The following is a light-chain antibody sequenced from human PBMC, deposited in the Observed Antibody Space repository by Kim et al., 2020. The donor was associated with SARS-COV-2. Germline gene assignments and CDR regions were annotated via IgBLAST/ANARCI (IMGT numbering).Light chain of an antibody. Sequence: VSPGERATLSCRASQSVSSNLAWYQQKPGRAPRLLIYGASTRATGIPARFSGSGSGTEFTLTISSLQSEDFAVYYCQQYNNWPPLTFGGGTKVEI. J-gene: IGKJ4*01. V-gene: IGKV3-15*01. CDR1: QSVSSN. CDR2: GAS. CDR3: QQYNNWPPLT.